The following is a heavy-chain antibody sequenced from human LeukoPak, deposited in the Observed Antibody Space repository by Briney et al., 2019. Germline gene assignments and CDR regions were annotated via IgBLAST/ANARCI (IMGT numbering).Heavy chain of an antibody. J-gene: IGHJ4*02. V-gene: IGHV3-30*02. CDR3: AQDSWQQLMYY. CDR2: IRYDCSNT. Sequence: SGGSVRFSCAASGFTFSSYGRNWVRPAPGMGLEWVALIRYDCSNTYYAQSVQGRVTISTDNSKSTLYMEMNSLRAEDTAVYYCAQDSWQQLMYYWGQGTLVTVSS. D-gene: IGHD6-13*01. CDR1: GFTFSSYG.